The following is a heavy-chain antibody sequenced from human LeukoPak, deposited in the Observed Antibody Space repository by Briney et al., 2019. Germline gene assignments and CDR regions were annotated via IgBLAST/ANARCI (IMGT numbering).Heavy chain of an antibody. CDR1: GFTFSTYG. D-gene: IGHD7-27*01. CDR3: ASRWDVTGEPC. J-gene: IGHJ4*02. CDR2: IWYDGSHK. V-gene: IGHV3-33*01. Sequence: GRSLRLSCAASGFTFSTYGMHWVREATGKGLEWVAVIWYDGSHKYYADSVKGRFTISRDNSMNTLYLQMNSLRAEDTAVYYCASRWDVTGEPCWGQGTLVTVSS.